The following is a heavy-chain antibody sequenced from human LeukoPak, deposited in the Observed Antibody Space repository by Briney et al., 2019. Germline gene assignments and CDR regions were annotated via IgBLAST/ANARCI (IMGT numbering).Heavy chain of an antibody. D-gene: IGHD2-15*01. J-gene: IGHJ4*02. V-gene: IGHV3-30*18. Sequence: PGGSLRLSCAASGFTFSSYGMQWVRQAPGKGLEWVAVISYDGSKEYYADSVKGRFTISRDNSKNTLYLQMNSLRAEDTAVYYCAKDHLLLGYCSGGSCYSGAIDYWGQGTLVTVSS. CDR3: AKDHLLLGYCSGGSCYSGAIDY. CDR1: GFTFSSYG. CDR2: ISYDGSKE.